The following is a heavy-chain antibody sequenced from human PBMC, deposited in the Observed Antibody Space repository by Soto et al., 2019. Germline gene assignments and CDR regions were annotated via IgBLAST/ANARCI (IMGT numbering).Heavy chain of an antibody. D-gene: IGHD3-10*01. CDR2: IWYDGSNK. Sequence: QVQLVESGGGVVQPGRSLRLSCAASGFTFSSYGMHWVRQAPGKGLEWVAVIWYDGSNKYYADSVKGRFTISRDNSKNTLYLQMNSLKTEDTAVYYCTTGGSGSSHWGQGTLVTVSS. V-gene: IGHV3-33*01. CDR1: GFTFSSYG. J-gene: IGHJ1*01. CDR3: TTGGSGSSH.